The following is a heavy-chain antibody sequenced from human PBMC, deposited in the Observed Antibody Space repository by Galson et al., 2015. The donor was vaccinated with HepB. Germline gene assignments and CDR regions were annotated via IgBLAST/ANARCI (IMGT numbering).Heavy chain of an antibody. CDR3: ATTVPQLYSGSFYGWFDP. D-gene: IGHD1-26*01. CDR1: GCTFSSYA. J-gene: IGHJ5*02. CDR2: IIPILGIA. V-gene: IGHV1-69*10. Sequence: SVKVSCKASGCTFSSYAISWVRQAPGQGLEWMGGIIPILGIANYAQKFQGRVTITADKSTSTAYMELSSLRSEDTAVYYCATTVPQLYSGSFYGWFDPWGQGTLVTVSS.